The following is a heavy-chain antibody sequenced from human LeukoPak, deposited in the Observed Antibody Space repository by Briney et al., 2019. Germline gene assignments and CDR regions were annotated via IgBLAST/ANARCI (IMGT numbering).Heavy chain of an antibody. CDR1: GFIFRTFA. J-gene: IGHJ3*01. V-gene: IGHV3-30-3*01. CDR3: ARGAEARSCDSASCPADAFDF. CDR2: ISYDGSNK. Sequence: PGGSLRLSCEASGFIFRTFAMNWVRQAPGKGLEWVAIISYDGSNKEYADSVEGRFTISRDNSKKTLYMQMDSLRPEDTAVYFCARGAEARSCDSASCPADAFDFWGQGTMVTVSS. D-gene: IGHD2-2*01.